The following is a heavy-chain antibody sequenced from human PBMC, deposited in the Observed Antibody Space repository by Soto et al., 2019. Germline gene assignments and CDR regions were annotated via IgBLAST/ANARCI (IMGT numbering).Heavy chain of an antibody. D-gene: IGHD2-15*01. CDR2: IYHSGSS. CDR3: ARQRSLVVTPWWFDP. V-gene: IGHV4-59*08. Sequence: PGKGLEGIGYIYHSGSSNYNPSLKSRVTILLDTSKNQLSLKLSSVTAADTAVFYFARQRSLVVTPWWFDPW. J-gene: IGHJ5*02.